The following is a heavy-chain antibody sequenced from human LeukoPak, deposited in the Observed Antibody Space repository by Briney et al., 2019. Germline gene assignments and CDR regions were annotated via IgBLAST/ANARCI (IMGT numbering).Heavy chain of an antibody. CDR3: ARAVHYYDSLGAAFDL. Sequence: PGGSLRLSCAASGFTVSSNYMSWVRQAPGKGLEWVSVIYSGGSTYYADSVKGRFTIPRDNSKNTLYLQMNSLRAEDTAVYYCARAVHYYDSLGAAFDLWGQGTMVTVSS. J-gene: IGHJ3*01. CDR2: IYSGGST. CDR1: GFTVSSNY. D-gene: IGHD3-22*01. V-gene: IGHV3-66*01.